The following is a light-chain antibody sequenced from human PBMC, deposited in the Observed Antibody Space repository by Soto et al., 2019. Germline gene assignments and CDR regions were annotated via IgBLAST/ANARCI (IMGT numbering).Light chain of an antibody. CDR2: DAS. CDR3: QQYNNWFSIT. V-gene: IGKV3-15*01. CDR1: QSVSNN. Sequence: EILMTQSPATLSVSPGEGATLSCRASQSVSNNVAWYQQKPGQAPRLLILDASTRATGIPARFSGSGSGTEFTLTISSLQSEDFAFYYCQQYNNWFSITFGQGTRLEI. J-gene: IGKJ5*01.